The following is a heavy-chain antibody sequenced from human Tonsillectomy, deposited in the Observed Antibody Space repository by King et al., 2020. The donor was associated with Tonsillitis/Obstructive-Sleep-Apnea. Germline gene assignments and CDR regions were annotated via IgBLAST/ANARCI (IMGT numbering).Heavy chain of an antibody. J-gene: IGHJ3*02. CDR2: ISYSGGT. Sequence: LQLQESGPGLVKPSETLSLTCTVSGGSISSYYWSCIRQPPGNELEWFGYISYSGGTNYNPSLKSRVTISVDTSKNQFSLKLSSVTAADTAVYYCARMVPPPIWGQGTMVTVSS. D-gene: IGHD2-8*01. CDR3: ARMVPPPI. CDR1: GGSISSYY. V-gene: IGHV4-59*01.